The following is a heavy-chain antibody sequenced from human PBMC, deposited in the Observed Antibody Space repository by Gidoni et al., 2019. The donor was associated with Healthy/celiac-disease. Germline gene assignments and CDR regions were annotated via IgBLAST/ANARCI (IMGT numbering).Heavy chain of an antibody. CDR2: IYYSGTT. CDR3: ARHTGEFPLHAFDI. Sequence: QLQLQESGLGLVKPSETLSLTCTVSGGSISSSSYYWGWIRRPPGKGLEWIGSIYYSGTTYYNPSLKSRITISVDTSKNQFSLKLSSVTAADTAVYYCARHTGEFPLHAFDIWGQGTMVTVSS. J-gene: IGHJ3*02. V-gene: IGHV4-39*01. D-gene: IGHD3-16*01. CDR1: GGSISSSSYY.